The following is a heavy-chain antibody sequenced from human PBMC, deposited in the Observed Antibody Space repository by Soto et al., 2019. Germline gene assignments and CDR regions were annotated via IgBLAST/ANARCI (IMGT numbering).Heavy chain of an antibody. J-gene: IGHJ4*01. Sequence: SGKVSYKSSGGTFSSYAISWVRQAPGQGLEWIGGVIPIFGTANYAQKFQGRVTITADESTSTAYMELSSLRSEDTAVYYCARGTALRFLESLSDFDXWGHGTLVTVSX. V-gene: IGHV1-69*13. CDR3: ARGTALRFLESLSDFDX. CDR2: VIPIFGTA. D-gene: IGHD3-3*01. CDR1: GGTFSSYA.